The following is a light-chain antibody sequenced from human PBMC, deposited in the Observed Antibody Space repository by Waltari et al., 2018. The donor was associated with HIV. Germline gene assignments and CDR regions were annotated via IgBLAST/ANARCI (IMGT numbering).Light chain of an antibody. CDR1: DMETKN. CDR2: DDS. V-gene: IGLV3-21*02. CDR3: QVWDPSSDHVV. Sequence: SYVLTQPPSVSVAPGQTARITRGGNDMETKNVHWYQQKPGQAPVLVVYDDSDRPSGIPERFSGSNSGNTATLTITRVEAGDEADYYCQVWDPSSDHVVFGGGTKLTVL. J-gene: IGLJ2*01.